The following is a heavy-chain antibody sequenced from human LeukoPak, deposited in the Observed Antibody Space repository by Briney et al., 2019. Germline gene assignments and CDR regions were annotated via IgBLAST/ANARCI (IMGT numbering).Heavy chain of an antibody. V-gene: IGHV3-23*01. D-gene: IGHD3-22*01. CDR1: GFTFSSFG. CDR2: ISGSGGST. J-gene: IGHJ6*02. CDR3: AKDRSYYDSSGYYVRQPYYYYYGMDV. Sequence: GGSLRLSCEASGFTFSSFGMSWVRQAPGKGLEWVSAISGSGGSTYYADSVKGRFTISRDNSKNTLYLQMNSLRAEDTAVYYCAKDRSYYDSSGYYVRQPYYYYYGMDVWGQGTTVTVSS.